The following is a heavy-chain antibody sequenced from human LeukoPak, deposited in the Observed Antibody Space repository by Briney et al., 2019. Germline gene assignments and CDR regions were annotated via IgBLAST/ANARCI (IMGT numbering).Heavy chain of an antibody. D-gene: IGHD6-13*01. Sequence: PSETLSLTCIVSGGSISSYYWSWIRQPPGKGLEWIGYIYYSGSTNYNPSLRSRVTISVDTSKNQFSLKLSSVTAADTAVYYCARVSSSSWYSGAFDIWGQGTTVTVSS. CDR2: IYYSGST. J-gene: IGHJ3*02. V-gene: IGHV4-59*01. CDR1: GGSISSYY. CDR3: ARVSSSSWYSGAFDI.